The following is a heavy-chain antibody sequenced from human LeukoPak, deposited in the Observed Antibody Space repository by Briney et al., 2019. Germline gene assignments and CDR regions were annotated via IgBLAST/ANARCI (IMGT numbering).Heavy chain of an antibody. CDR1: GFTFSSYW. D-gene: IGHD6-19*01. CDR3: ARGHSSGWYYFDY. V-gene: IGHV3-74*01. CDR2: INSHGSST. J-gene: IGHJ4*02. Sequence: GGSLRLSCAASGFTFSSYWMHWVRQAPGKGLVWVSRINSHGSSTNYADSVKGRFTISRDNAKNTLYLQMNSLRAEDTAVYYCARGHSSGWYYFDYWGQGTLVTVSS.